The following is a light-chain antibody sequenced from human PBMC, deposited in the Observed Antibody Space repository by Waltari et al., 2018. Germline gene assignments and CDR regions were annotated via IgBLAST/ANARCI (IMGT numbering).Light chain of an antibody. CDR3: QTWGSGIVT. V-gene: IGLV4-69*01. Sequence: QPVLTQSPSASASLGASVKLTCTLSTGHSDFAIAWPHQQPERGPRHLMKLNSDGSHTKGDEIPDRFSGSSSGAERYLIISSLQSEDEAAYYCQTWGSGIVTFGGGTQLTVL. J-gene: IGLJ2*01. CDR1: TGHSDFA. CDR2: LNSDGSH.